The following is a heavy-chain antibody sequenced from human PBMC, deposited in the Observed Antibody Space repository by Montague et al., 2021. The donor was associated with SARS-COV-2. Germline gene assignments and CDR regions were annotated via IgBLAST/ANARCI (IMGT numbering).Heavy chain of an antibody. CDR2: VYYTGDT. Sequence: SETLSLTCTVSGGSTASHYWNWIRQSPGQRPELIGYVYYTGDTKYNPSLQSRVTISIATSENQFSLVLNSVTAADTAVYFCARGWAFDPWGQGSLVTVSS. CDR3: ARGWAFDP. J-gene: IGHJ5*02. V-gene: IGHV4-59*08. CDR1: GGSTASHY. D-gene: IGHD3-9*01.